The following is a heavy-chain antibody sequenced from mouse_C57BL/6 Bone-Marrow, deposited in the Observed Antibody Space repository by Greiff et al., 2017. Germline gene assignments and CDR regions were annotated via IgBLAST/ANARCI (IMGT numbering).Heavy chain of an antibody. CDR1: GFTFSSYA. CDR2: ISDGGSYT. V-gene: IGHV5-4*01. D-gene: IGHD1-1*01. CDR3: ARGYYGSSPYYAMDY. J-gene: IGHJ4*01. Sequence: DVQLVESGGGLVKPGGSLKLSCAASGFTFSSYAMSWVRQTPEKRLEWVATISDGGSYTYYTDNVKGRFTISRDNAKNNLYLQMSQLKSENTAMYYCARGYYGSSPYYAMDYWGQGTSVTVSS.